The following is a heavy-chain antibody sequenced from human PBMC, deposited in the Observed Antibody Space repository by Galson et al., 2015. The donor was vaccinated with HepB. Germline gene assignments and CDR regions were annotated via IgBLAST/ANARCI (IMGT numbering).Heavy chain of an antibody. V-gene: IGHV3-48*02. Sequence: SLRLSCAASGFIFSGYSMNWVRQAPGKGLEWVSYISSSSSTIYYADSVKGRFTISRDNAKNSLYLQVNSLRDDDTAVYYCARGVGWDLPQNFDSWGQGTLVTVSS. CDR2: ISSSSSTI. CDR1: GFIFSGYS. CDR3: ARGVGWDLPQNFDS. D-gene: IGHD1-26*01. J-gene: IGHJ4*02.